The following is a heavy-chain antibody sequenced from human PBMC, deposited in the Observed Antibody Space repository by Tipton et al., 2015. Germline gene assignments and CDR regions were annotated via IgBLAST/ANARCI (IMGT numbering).Heavy chain of an antibody. J-gene: IGHJ4*02. CDR3: AKGNRWGPVLPYFDC. CDR2: ISGSGSST. Sequence: SLRLSCAASGFTFSSYAMSWVRQSPGKGLEWVSAISGSGSSTYYADSVKGRFTISGDNSKNTLYLQMNSLRAEDTAVYYCAKGNRWGPVLPYFDCWGQGTLITVSS. CDR1: GFTFSSYA. V-gene: IGHV3-23*01. D-gene: IGHD3-16*01.